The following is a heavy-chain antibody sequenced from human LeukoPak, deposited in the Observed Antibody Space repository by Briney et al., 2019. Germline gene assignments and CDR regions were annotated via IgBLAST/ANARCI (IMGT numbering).Heavy chain of an antibody. CDR1: GLTFSSYA. J-gene: IGHJ4*02. Sequence: GGSLRLSCAASGLTFSSYAMNWVRQVPGKGLEWVSSISGSGMHTYYAAPAKGRFTISRDNSKNTADLQMNSLRAEDTAIYYCAKAIFRYYEGLFDFWGQGILVTVSS. V-gene: IGHV3-23*01. CDR2: ISGSGMHT. D-gene: IGHD3-9*01. CDR3: AKAIFRYYEGLFDF.